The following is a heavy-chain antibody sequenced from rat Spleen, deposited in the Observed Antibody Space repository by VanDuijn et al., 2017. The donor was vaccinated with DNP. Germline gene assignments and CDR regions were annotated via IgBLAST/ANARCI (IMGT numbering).Heavy chain of an antibody. Sequence: QVQLKESGPGLVQPSQTLSLTCTVSGFSLTSYGVSWVHQPPGTGLECIAAISSGGSTYYNPALKSRLSISVDTSKSQVFLKMNSLQTEDTAMYFCARGDYDGSYYSYYFDYWGQGVMVTVSS. V-gene: IGHV2S8*01. J-gene: IGHJ2*01. CDR3: ARGDYDGSYYSYYFDY. CDR1: GFSLTSYG. D-gene: IGHD1-12*02. CDR2: ISSGGST.